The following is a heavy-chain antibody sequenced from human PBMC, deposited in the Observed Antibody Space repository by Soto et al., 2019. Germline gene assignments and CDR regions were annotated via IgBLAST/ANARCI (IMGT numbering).Heavy chain of an antibody. CDR2: IYHSGST. CDR1: GCSISSGGYS. Sequence: TLSLTCSVSGCSISSGGYSWSWIRQPPGKGLEWIGYIYHSGSTYYNPSLKSRVTISVDRSKNQFSLKLSSVTAADTAVCYCARSYGDYVHFDYWGQGTLVTVSS. J-gene: IGHJ4*02. V-gene: IGHV4-30-2*01. CDR3: ARSYGDYVHFDY. D-gene: IGHD4-17*01.